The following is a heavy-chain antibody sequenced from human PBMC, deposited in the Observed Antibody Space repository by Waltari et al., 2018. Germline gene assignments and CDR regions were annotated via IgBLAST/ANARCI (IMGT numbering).Heavy chain of an antibody. V-gene: IGHV5-51*03. CDR1: GYSFTSYW. J-gene: IGHJ6*02. CDR2: IYPGDSDT. CDR3: ARDQSYGDYVPPSYYYGMDV. D-gene: IGHD4-17*01. Sequence: EVQLVQSGAEVKKPGESLKISCKGSGYSFTSYWIGWVRQMPGKALEWMGIIYPGDSDTRYSPSFQGQVTISADKSISTAYLQWSSLKASDTAMYYCARDQSYGDYVPPSYYYGMDVWGQGTTVTVSS.